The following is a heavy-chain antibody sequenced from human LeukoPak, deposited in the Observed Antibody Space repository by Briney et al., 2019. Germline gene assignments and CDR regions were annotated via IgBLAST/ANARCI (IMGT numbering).Heavy chain of an antibody. V-gene: IGHV3-15*01. CDR3: TTGFVVVPAAIAMSDY. CDR2: IKSKTDGGTT. Sequence: GGSLRLSCAASGFTFSNAWMSWARQAPGKGLEWVGRIKSKTDGGTTDYAAPVKVRFTISRDDSKNTLYLQMNSLKTEDTAVYYCTTGFVVVPAAIAMSDYWGQGTLVTVSS. CDR1: GFTFSNAW. D-gene: IGHD2-2*01. J-gene: IGHJ4*02.